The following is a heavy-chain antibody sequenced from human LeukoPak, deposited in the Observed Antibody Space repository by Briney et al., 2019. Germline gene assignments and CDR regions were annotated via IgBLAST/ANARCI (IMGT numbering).Heavy chain of an antibody. V-gene: IGHV4-39*01. Sequence: PSETLSLTCTVSGGSISSSSYYWGWIRQPPGKGLEWIGSIYYSGSTYYNPSLKSRVTISVDTSKNQFSLKLSSVTAADTAVYYCARVKQWLVRTYFDYWGQGTLVTVSS. CDR2: IYYSGST. J-gene: IGHJ4*02. CDR1: GGSISSSSYY. D-gene: IGHD6-19*01. CDR3: ARVKQWLVRTYFDY.